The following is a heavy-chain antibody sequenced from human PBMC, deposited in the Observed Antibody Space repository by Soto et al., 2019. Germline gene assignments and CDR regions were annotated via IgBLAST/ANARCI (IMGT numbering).Heavy chain of an antibody. J-gene: IGHJ4*02. D-gene: IGHD5-12*01. CDR2: MFTDVSTT. CDR1: GFSFSGFW. Sequence: GGSLRLSCAASGFSFSGFWMHWVRQAPGKALVWVSRMFTDVSTTYYADSVKGRFTISRDNAKSTLYLQMNSLRDEDTAVYYCVRGNTGYGNFDSWGQGTLVTVSS. CDR3: VRGNTGYGNFDS. V-gene: IGHV3-74*01.